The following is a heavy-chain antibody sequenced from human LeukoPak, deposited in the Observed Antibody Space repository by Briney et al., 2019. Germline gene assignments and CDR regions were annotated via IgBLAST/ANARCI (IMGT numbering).Heavy chain of an antibody. V-gene: IGHV1-2*02. CDR1: GYTFTGYY. Sequence: GASVKVSCKASGYTFTGYYMHWVRQAPGQGLEWMGWINPNSGGTNYAQKFQGRVTMTRDTSISTAYMELSSLRSEDTAVYYCARGWGGYCSSTSCYAMIDPWGQGTLVTVSS. CDR2: INPNSGGT. D-gene: IGHD2-2*01. CDR3: ARGWGGYCSSTSCYAMIDP. J-gene: IGHJ5*02.